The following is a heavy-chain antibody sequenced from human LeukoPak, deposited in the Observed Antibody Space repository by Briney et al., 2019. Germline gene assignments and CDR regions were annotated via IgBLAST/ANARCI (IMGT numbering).Heavy chain of an antibody. V-gene: IGHV4-31*03. Sequence: SETLSHTCTVSGGSISSSSYYWSWIRQHPGKGLEWIGYIYYSGTTYHNPSLKSRVTISVDTSKNQFSLKLTSVTAADTAVYYCARVSYCSGGSCYSGLDWFDPWGQGTLVTVSS. J-gene: IGHJ5*02. CDR1: GGSISSSSYY. D-gene: IGHD2-15*01. CDR3: ARVSYCSGGSCYSGLDWFDP. CDR2: IYYSGTT.